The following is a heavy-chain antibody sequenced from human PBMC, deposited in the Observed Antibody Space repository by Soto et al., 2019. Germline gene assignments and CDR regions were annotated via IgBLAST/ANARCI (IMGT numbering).Heavy chain of an antibody. D-gene: IGHD2-15*01. CDR2: IYYSGST. V-gene: IGHV4-39*01. CDR3: ARDYCSGGSCYQSNWFDP. J-gene: IGHJ5*02. Sequence: PSETLSLTCTVSGGSISSSSYYWGWIRQPPGKGLEWIGSIYYSGSTYYNPSLKSRVTISVDTSKNQFSLKLSSVTAADTAVYYCARDYCSGGSCYQSNWFDPWGQGTLLTVSS. CDR1: GGSISSSSYY.